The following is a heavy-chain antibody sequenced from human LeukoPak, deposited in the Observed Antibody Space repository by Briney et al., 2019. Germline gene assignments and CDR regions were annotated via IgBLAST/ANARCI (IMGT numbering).Heavy chain of an antibody. CDR2: IYYSGST. CDR1: GGSISSYY. CDR3: ARITPYYYYMDV. J-gene: IGHJ6*03. D-gene: IGHD3-16*01. Sequence: SETLSLTRTVSGGSISSYYWSWIRQPPGKGLEWIGYIYYSGSTNYNPSLKSRVTISVDTSKNQFSLKLSSVTAADTAVYYCARITPYYYYMDVWGKGTTVTVSS. V-gene: IGHV4-59*01.